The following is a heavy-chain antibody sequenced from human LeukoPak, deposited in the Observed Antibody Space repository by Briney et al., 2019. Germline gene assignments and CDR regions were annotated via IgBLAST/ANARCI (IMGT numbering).Heavy chain of an antibody. D-gene: IGHD6-19*01. CDR1: GYTFTSYG. CDR2: ISAYNGNT. Sequence: ASVQVSCKASGYTFTSYGISWVRQAPGQGLEWMGWISAYNGNTNYAQKLQGRVTMTTDTSTSTAYMELRSLRSDDTAVYYCARCIAVAGTHYYYYYMDVWGKGTTVTVSS. V-gene: IGHV1-18*01. J-gene: IGHJ6*03. CDR3: ARCIAVAGTHYYYYYMDV.